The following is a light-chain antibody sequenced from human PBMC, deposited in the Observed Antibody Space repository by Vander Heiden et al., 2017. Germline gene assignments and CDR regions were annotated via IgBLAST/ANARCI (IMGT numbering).Light chain of an antibody. CDR1: QSVLYSSNNKNY. CDR2: WAS. CDR3: QQYYTTPYT. V-gene: IGKV4-1*01. Sequence: DIVMTPSPDSLSVSLGERATINCKSSQSVLYSSNNKNYLVWYQQKQGQPPKLLIYWASTRESGVPDRFSGSASGTDFTLTISSLQAEDVAVYYCQQYYTTPYTFGQGTKLEIK. J-gene: IGKJ2*01.